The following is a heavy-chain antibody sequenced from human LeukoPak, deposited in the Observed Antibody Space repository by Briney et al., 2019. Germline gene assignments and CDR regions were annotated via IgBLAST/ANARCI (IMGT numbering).Heavy chain of an antibody. D-gene: IGHD3-3*01. CDR2: ISYDGSNK. CDR1: GFTFSSYG. Sequence: GSLRLSCAASGFTFSSYGMHWVRQAPGKGLEWVAVISYDGSNKYYADSVKGRFTISRDNSKNTLYLQMNSLRAEDTAVYYCAKDREYYDFWSGYYAPPGYWGQGTLVTVSS. CDR3: AKDREYYDFWSGYYAPPGY. V-gene: IGHV3-30*18. J-gene: IGHJ4*02.